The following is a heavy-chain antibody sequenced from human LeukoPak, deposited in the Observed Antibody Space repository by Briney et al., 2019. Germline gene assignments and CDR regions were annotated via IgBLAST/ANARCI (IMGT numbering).Heavy chain of an antibody. CDR1: GGSISDSY. J-gene: IGHJ4*02. D-gene: IGHD3-9*01. CDR2: ISNKGKT. CDR3: ARLGQNYDILTGYYNGYYFDY. Sequence: SETLSLTCTVSGGSISDSYWIWIRQPPGKGLEWVGHISNKGKTNYSPSLNSRVTISVDKSRNQFSLNLSSVTAADTAVYYCARLGQNYDILTGYYNGYYFDYWGQGTLVTASS. V-gene: IGHV4-59*01.